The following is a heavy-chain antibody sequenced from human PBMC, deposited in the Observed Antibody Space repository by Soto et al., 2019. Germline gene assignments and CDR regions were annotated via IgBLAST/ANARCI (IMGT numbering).Heavy chain of an antibody. Sequence: GGSLRLSFAASGFNFGAFAVNWARKAPGKGLEWVSGISVSDAFIYYADSVRGRFSISRDASENILYLQMNSLRVDDTALYYCTRETVAGITGLDYWGPGTLVTVSS. CDR3: TRETVAGITGLDY. V-gene: IGHV3-23*01. CDR2: ISVSDAFI. D-gene: IGHD1-20*01. J-gene: IGHJ4*02. CDR1: GFNFGAFA.